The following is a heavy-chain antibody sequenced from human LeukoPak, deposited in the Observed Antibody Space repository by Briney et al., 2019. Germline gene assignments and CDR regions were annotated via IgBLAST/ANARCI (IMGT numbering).Heavy chain of an antibody. CDR1: GFTFSSYS. CDR3: AKRLSTTTRALDY. Sequence: PGGSLRLSCAASGFTFSSYSMNWVRQAPGKGLEWVSSISSSSSYIYYADSVKGRFTISRDNAKNSLYLQMNSLRAEDTAIYYCAKRLSTTTRALDYWGQGTLVTVSS. V-gene: IGHV3-21*04. J-gene: IGHJ4*02. CDR2: ISSSSSYI. D-gene: IGHD1-1*01.